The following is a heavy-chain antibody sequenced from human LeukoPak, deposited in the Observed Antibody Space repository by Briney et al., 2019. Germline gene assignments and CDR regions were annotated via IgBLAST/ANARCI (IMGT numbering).Heavy chain of an antibody. Sequence: KTSETLSLTCTVSGVSISSSSYYWGWVRQPPGKGLEWIGSIDYSGSIYYNPSLKSRVTISVDTSKNQFSLKVSSVTAADTAVYYCARRGGSGSRGDYYFDYWGQGTLVTVSS. D-gene: IGHD3-10*01. CDR1: GVSISSSSYY. J-gene: IGHJ4*02. V-gene: IGHV4-39*01. CDR2: IDYSGSI. CDR3: ARRGGSGSRGDYYFDY.